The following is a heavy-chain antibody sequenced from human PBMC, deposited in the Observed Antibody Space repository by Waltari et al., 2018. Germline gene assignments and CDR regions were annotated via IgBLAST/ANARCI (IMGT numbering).Heavy chain of an antibody. CDR1: GFTFSSYG. J-gene: IGHJ6*03. CDR3: AKGPDTGYMDV. CDR2: ISYDGSNK. V-gene: IGHV3-30*18. D-gene: IGHD2-2*02. Sequence: QVQLVESGGGVVQPGRSLRLSCAASGFTFSSYGMHWVRQAPGKGLECVAVISYDGSNKYYADSGKGRFTISRDNSKNTLYLQMNSLRAEDTAVYYCAKGPDTGYMDVWGKGTTVTISS.